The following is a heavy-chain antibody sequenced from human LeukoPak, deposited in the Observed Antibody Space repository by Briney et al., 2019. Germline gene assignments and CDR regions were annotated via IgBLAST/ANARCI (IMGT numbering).Heavy chain of an antibody. CDR1: GGSISSYY. CDR2: IYYSGST. J-gene: IGHJ6*02. D-gene: IGHD6-19*01. CDR3: ARHTYSSGWNYYYYGMDV. V-gene: IGHV4-59*08. Sequence: PSETLSLTCTVSGGSISSYYWSWIRQPPGKGLEWIGYIYYSGSTNYNPSLKSRVTISVDTSKNQFSLKLSSVTAADTAVYYCARHTYSSGWNYYYYGMDVWGQGTTVTVSS.